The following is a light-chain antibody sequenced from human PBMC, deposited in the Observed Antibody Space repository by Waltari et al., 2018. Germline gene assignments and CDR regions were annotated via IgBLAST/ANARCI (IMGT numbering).Light chain of an antibody. V-gene: IGLV2-8*01. CDR2: EVT. CDR3: ISYAGNNKYV. CDR1: RSDVGAYNY. Sequence: QSALTQPPSASGSPGQSVTISCTGTRSDVGAYNYVSWYQQYPDKAPKLMIYEVTKRPSGVPDRFSGSKSGNTASLTVSGLQAEDEADYYCISYAGNNKYVLGAGTKVTVL. J-gene: IGLJ1*01.